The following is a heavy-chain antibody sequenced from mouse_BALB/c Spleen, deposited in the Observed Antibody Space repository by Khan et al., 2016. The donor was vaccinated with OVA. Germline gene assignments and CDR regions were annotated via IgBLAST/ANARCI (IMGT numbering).Heavy chain of an antibody. Sequence: QVPLKESGPGLVAPSQSLSITCTVSGFSLTNYGVNWVRQPPGKGLEWLGVIWGDGSTNYHSALISRLSITKDTSKSQVFLKLNSRQTDDTATYYCAGFEASYYAMYYWGQGTSVTVSS. J-gene: IGHJ4*01. CDR1: GFSLTNYG. CDR3: AGFEASYYAMYY. V-gene: IGHV2-3*01. CDR2: IWGDGST. D-gene: IGHD6-1*01.